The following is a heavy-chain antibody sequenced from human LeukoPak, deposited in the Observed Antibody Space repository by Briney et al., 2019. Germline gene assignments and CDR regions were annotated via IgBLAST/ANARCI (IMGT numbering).Heavy chain of an antibody. J-gene: IGHJ4*02. CDR3: AKGPLYYYDSTGYIDY. Sequence: GGSLRLSCAASGFTFDDYGISWVRQVPGKGLEWVSRIYWNSGRTGYADSVKGRFTISRDNAKNSLYLQMNSLRAEDTALHYCAKGPLYYYDSTGYIDYWGQGTLVTVSS. V-gene: IGHV3-20*04. CDR1: GFTFDDYG. D-gene: IGHD3-22*01. CDR2: IYWNSGRT.